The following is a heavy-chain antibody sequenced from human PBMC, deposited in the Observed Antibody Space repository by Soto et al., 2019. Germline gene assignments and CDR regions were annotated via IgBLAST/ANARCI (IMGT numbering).Heavy chain of an antibody. V-gene: IGHV4-4*02. CDR1: GGSISSINW. J-gene: IGHJ5*02. CDR3: ARSQGVVPTLAFDP. Sequence: QVYLQESGPGLVKPSGTLSLTCGVSGGSISSINWWSWVRQTPGKGLEWIGDIYHNGRSNYNPSLKSRVTLSIDKSKNQFFLNLTTVTAADTAVYYCARSQGVVPTLAFDPWGQGTLVIVSS. CDR2: IYHNGRS. D-gene: IGHD2-15*01.